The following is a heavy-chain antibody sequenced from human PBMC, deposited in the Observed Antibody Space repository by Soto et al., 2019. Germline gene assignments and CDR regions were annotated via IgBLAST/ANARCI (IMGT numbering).Heavy chain of an antibody. D-gene: IGHD3-16*01. CDR3: VKAPYIWGVTGDY. V-gene: IGHV3-23*01. CDR2: ITAGNGDT. Sequence: EVHLLVSGGGLVQPGGSLRLACAASGFPFSDYDVSWVRQTPGKGLQWVSLITAGNGDTYYADSVKGRFTITRDNSKNTLYLQMNNLRVEDSAIYYCVKAPYIWGVTGDYWGQGALVTVAS. J-gene: IGHJ4*02. CDR1: GFPFSDYD.